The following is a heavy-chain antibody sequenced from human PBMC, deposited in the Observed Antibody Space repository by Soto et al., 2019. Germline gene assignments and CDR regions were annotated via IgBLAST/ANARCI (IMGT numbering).Heavy chain of an antibody. CDR1: GVSVSTQY. Sequence: QVQLQESGPGLVKPSETLSLTCTVSGVSVSTQYWTWIRQTPGKGLAWLAYIYNSGSTAYNTSLKGRLSVSIDTSKNQVFLRLSSVTAGDTAVYFCARPATTYNSGNDYGAVDVWGQGTMVTVSS. CDR2: IYNSGST. V-gene: IGHV4-4*09. J-gene: IGHJ3*01. CDR3: ARPATTYNSGNDYGAVDV. D-gene: IGHD5-12*01.